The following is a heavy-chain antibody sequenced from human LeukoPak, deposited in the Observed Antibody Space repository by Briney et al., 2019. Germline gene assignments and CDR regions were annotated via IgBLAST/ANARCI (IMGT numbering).Heavy chain of an antibody. CDR2: IYHSGST. CDR1: GYSISSGYY. J-gene: IGHJ3*02. D-gene: IGHD2-15*01. Sequence: SETLSLTCTVSGYSISSGYYWGWIRQPPGKGLEWIGSIYHSGSTYYNPSLKSRVTISVDTSKNQFSLKLSSVTAADTAVYYCAREGGIVVVVRRPIDIWGQGTMVTVSS. CDR3: AREGGIVVVVRRPIDI. V-gene: IGHV4-38-2*02.